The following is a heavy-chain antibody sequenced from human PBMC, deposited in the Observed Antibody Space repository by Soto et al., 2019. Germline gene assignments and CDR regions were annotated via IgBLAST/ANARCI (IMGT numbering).Heavy chain of an antibody. Sequence: EVHLVESGGRLVRTGGSLRLSCVASGFTFSSYSMNWVRQAPGKGLEWVSSISGSSDYIFYADSLKGRFTISRDNAKNSLYLQMNSLRAEDTAMYYCARVLHFDSSGYSVWGQGTLVTVSS. V-gene: IGHV3-21*01. CDR3: ARVLHFDSSGYSV. CDR2: ISGSSDYI. J-gene: IGHJ4*02. D-gene: IGHD3-22*01. CDR1: GFTFSSYS.